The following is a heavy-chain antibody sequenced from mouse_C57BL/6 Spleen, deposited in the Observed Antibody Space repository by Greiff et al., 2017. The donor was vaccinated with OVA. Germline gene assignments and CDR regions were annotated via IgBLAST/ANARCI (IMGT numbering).Heavy chain of an antibody. Sequence: VQLQESGPELVKPGASVKISCKASGYAFSSSWMNWVKQRPGKGLEWIGRIYPGDGDTNYNGKFKGKATLTADKSSSTAYMQLSSLKSGNSAFYFCARGERGDAMDYWGQGPQSPSPQ. CDR2: IYPGDGDT. CDR1: GYAFSSSW. J-gene: IGHJ4*01. V-gene: IGHV1-82*01. CDR3: ARGERGDAMDY.